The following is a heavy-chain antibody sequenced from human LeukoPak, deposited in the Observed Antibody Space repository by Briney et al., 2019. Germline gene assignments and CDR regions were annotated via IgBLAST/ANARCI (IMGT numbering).Heavy chain of an antibody. CDR1: GFTFSIYG. D-gene: IGHD3-9*01. J-gene: IGHJ4*02. CDR2: LSGSGGST. CDR3: AKVSHYDILTGYYGY. Sequence: PGGSLRLSCAASGFTFSIYGMTWVRQAPGKGLEWVSALSGSGGSTYYADSVKDRFTISRDNSKNTLYLQMNSLRAEDTAVYYCAKVSHYDILTGYYGYWGQGTLVTVSS. V-gene: IGHV3-23*01.